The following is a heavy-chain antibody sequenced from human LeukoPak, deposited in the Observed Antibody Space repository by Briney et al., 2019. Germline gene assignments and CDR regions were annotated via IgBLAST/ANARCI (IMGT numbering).Heavy chain of an antibody. CDR3: ARDAGYGYDRFDY. CDR1: GFTFTTYW. Sequence: GGSLRLSCAASGFTFTTYWMSWVRQAPGKGLEWVANIKQDGTEKYYVDSVKGRFTISRDNAKNSLYLQMNSLRAEDTAVYYCARDAGYGYDRFDYWGQGTQVTVSS. D-gene: IGHD5-18*01. V-gene: IGHV3-7*01. J-gene: IGHJ4*02. CDR2: IKQDGTEK.